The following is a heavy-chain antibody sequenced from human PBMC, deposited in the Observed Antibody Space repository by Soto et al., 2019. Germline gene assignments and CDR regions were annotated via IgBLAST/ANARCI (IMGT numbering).Heavy chain of an antibody. Sequence: VQLEETGGGLVKPGGSLRRSCAASGFTFSAVYMSWIRQAPNKGLEYISYISSSGTSANYADSVKCRFTISRDNAKNSLYLQMNSLRAEDTAVYYCARDRGAVTGQYFDYWGQGALVTVSS. J-gene: IGHJ4*02. CDR1: GFTFSAVY. D-gene: IGHD6-19*01. CDR2: ISSSGTSA. CDR3: ARDRGAVTGQYFDY. V-gene: IGHV3-11*05.